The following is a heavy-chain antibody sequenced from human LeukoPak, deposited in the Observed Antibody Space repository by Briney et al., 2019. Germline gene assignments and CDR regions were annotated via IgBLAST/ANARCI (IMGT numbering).Heavy chain of an antibody. J-gene: IGHJ4*02. V-gene: IGHV1-69*04. CDR3: ARGGSGYSYGELDY. CDR2: IIPILGIA. CDR1: GGTFSSYA. D-gene: IGHD5-18*01. Sequence: ASVKVSCKASGGTFSSYAISWVRQAPGQGLEWMGRIIPILGIANYAQKFQGRVTITADKSTSTAYMELSSLRSEDTAVYYCARGGSGYSYGELDYWGQGTLVTVSS.